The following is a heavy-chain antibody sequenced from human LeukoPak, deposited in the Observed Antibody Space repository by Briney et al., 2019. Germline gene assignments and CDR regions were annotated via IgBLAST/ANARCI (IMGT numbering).Heavy chain of an antibody. D-gene: IGHD3-10*01. CDR3: AKEALMGYGSGSYYTGYFDY. Sequence: PGGSLRLSCAASGFTFSSYSMNWVRQAPGKGLEWVSSISSSSSYIYYADSVKGRFTISRDNAKNSLYLQMNSLRAEDTAVYYCAKEALMGYGSGSYYTGYFDYWGQGTLVTVSS. J-gene: IGHJ4*02. V-gene: IGHV3-21*01. CDR1: GFTFSSYS. CDR2: ISSSSSYI.